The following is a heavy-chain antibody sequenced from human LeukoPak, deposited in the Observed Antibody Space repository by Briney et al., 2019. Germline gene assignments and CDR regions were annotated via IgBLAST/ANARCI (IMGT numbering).Heavy chain of an antibody. J-gene: IGHJ3*02. Sequence: GESLKISCKASGYIFTSYWIGWVRQKAAKGLEWMVAIYPGDSDTRYRPSFQGQVTISADKSLSTAYLQWSGLKASDTAMYYCARHLSMITVPRDAFDIRGQGTMVTVSS. CDR2: IYPGDSDT. V-gene: IGHV5-51*01. D-gene: IGHD3-16*01. CDR1: GYIFTSYW. CDR3: ARHLSMITVPRDAFDI.